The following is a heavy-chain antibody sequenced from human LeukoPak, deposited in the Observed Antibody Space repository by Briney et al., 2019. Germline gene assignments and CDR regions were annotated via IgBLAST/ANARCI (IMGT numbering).Heavy chain of an antibody. V-gene: IGHV1-18*01. J-gene: IGHJ4*02. CDR1: GYTFTSYG. D-gene: IGHD5-12*01. CDR2: ISAYNGNT. Sequence: ASVKVSCKASGYTFTSYGISWVRQAPGQGLEWMGWISAYNGNTNYAQKLQGRVTMTTDTSTSTAYMELRSLRSEDTAVYFCARSAASREVVARPLDYWGQGTLVTVSS. CDR3: ARSAASREVVARPLDY.